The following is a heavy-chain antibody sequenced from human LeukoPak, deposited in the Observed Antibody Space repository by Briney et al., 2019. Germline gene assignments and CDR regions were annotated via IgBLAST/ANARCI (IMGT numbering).Heavy chain of an antibody. V-gene: IGHV3-7*04. D-gene: IGHD1-26*01. CDR2: IKEGGSEK. CDR3: ARGGSRGSLDN. Sequence: PGGSLRLSCAASGFTFENYWMIWVRQAPGKGLEWVAHIKEGGSEKYYADSVEGRFTISRDNAKNSLYLEMNGLRVEDTAVYYCARGGSRGSLDNWGQGALVTVSS. J-gene: IGHJ4*02. CDR1: GFTFENYW.